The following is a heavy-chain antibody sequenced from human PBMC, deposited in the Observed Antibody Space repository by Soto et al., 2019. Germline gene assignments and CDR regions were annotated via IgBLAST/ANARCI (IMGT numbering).Heavy chain of an antibody. J-gene: IGHJ5*02. Sequence: QVQLVQSGAEVKKPGASVKVSCKASGYTFTSYAMHWVRQAPGQRHEWMGWINAGNGNTKYSQKFQVRVTITRDTSASTAYMELSSLRSEYTAVYYCARGFSGCDADWFDPWGQRTLVTVSS. D-gene: IGHD2-21*02. CDR3: ARGFSGCDADWFDP. CDR1: GYTFTSYA. CDR2: INAGNGNT. V-gene: IGHV1-3*01.